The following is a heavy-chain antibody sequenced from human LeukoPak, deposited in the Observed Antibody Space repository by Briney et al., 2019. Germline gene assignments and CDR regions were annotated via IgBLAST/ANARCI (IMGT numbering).Heavy chain of an antibody. Sequence: GGSLRLSCAASGFTFSSYAMSWVRQAPGKGLEWVSAISGSGGSTYYADSVKGRFTISRDNAKNSLYLQMRSLRAEDTAVYYCARDSVHYYDSWLDIWGQGTMVTVSS. J-gene: IGHJ3*02. CDR2: ISGSGGST. V-gene: IGHV3-23*01. CDR1: GFTFSSYA. CDR3: ARDSVHYYDSWLDI. D-gene: IGHD3-22*01.